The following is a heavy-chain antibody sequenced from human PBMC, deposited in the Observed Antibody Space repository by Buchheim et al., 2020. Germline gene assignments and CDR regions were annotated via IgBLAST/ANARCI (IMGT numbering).Heavy chain of an antibody. CDR3: ARGGRGNLSRDYYYYMDV. CDR2: IIPIFGTA. D-gene: IGHD3-10*01. J-gene: IGHJ6*03. CDR1: GYTFAGFY. Sequence: QVRLVQSGTEVKEPGASVKVSCRASGYTFAGFYMHWVRQAPGQGLEWMGGIIPIFGTANYAQKFQGRVTITADESTSTAYMELSSLRSEDTAVYYCARGGRGNLSRDYYYYMDVWGKGTT. V-gene: IGHV1-69*01.